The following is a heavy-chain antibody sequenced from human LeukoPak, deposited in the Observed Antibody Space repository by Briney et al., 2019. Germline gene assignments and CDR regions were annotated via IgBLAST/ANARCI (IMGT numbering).Heavy chain of an antibody. CDR3: ARGLSIEGYNFNY. CDR1: GYTFTDYY. D-gene: IGHD5-24*01. J-gene: IGHJ4*02. V-gene: IGHV1-2*02. CDR2: IIHNNGGT. Sequence: ASVKVSCKASGYTFTDYYIHSLRQARGRGLEWMGWIIHNNGGTNYAPKFRGRVTMTRDTSISTAYMELSRLRSDGTAVYYCARGLSIEGYNFNYWGQGTLVTVSS.